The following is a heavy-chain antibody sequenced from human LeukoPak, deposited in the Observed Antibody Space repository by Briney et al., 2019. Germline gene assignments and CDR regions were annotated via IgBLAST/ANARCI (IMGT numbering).Heavy chain of an antibody. CDR1: GFTFSSYG. CDR3: ARVRIAGDYFDY. V-gene: IGHV3-30*02. Sequence: GGSLRLSCAASGFTFSSYGMHWVRQAPGKGLEWVAFIRYDGSNKYYADSVKGRFTISRDNSKNTLYLQMNSLRAEDTAVYYCARVRIAGDYFDYWGQGTLVTVSS. D-gene: IGHD1-14*01. J-gene: IGHJ4*02. CDR2: IRYDGSNK.